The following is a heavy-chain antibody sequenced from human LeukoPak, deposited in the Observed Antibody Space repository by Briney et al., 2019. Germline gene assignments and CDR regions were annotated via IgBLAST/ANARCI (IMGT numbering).Heavy chain of an antibody. CDR2: ISAYNGNT. D-gene: IGHD6-13*01. CDR1: GYTFTSYD. J-gene: IGHJ4*02. V-gene: IGHV1-18*01. CDR3: ARDREAAAGNIDY. Sequence: GASVKVSCTASGYTFTSYDINWVRQATGQGLEWMGWISAYNGNTNYAQKLQGRVTMTTDTSTSTAYMELRSLRSDDTAVYCCARDREAAAGNIDYWGQGTLVTVSS.